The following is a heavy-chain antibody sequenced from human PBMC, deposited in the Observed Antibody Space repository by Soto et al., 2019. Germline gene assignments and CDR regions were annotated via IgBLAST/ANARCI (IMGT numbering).Heavy chain of an antibody. CDR2: INHSGNN. Sequence: QLQQWGAGLLKPSETLSLTCVVSGGSFSTYYYNWIRQSPGKGVEWIGEINHSGNNNYSPSLKSRVSMSLDTSKKDFSRKLTSVTAADTAVYYCARGGSNDWQVALDIWGQGTMVTVSS. CDR3: ARGGSNDWQVALDI. CDR1: GGSFSTYY. D-gene: IGHD3-16*01. J-gene: IGHJ3*02. V-gene: IGHV4-34*01.